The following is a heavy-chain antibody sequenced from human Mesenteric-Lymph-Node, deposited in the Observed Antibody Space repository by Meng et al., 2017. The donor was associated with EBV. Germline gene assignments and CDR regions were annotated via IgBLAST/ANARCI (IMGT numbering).Heavy chain of an antibody. Sequence: QVQLVQSGAEVKGPGASVKASCKASGYTFTGYGISWVRQAPGQGLDWMGWISGHNGNTNYAQKFQGRVTLTTDTSTSTAYMELRSLRSDDTAVYYCVRDGDGIVPSINFDYWGQGTLVTASS. CDR2: ISGHNGNT. CDR3: VRDGDGIVPSINFDY. J-gene: IGHJ4*02. D-gene: IGHD5-12*01. CDR1: GYTFTGYG. V-gene: IGHV1-18*01.